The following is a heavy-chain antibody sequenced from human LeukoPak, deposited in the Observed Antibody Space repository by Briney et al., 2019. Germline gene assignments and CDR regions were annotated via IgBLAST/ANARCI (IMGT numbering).Heavy chain of an antibody. D-gene: IGHD3-10*01. J-gene: IGHJ6*03. Sequence: SVKVSCKASGGTFRSYAISWVRQAPGQGLEWMGGIIPIFGTANYAQKVQGRVTITTDESTSTAYMELSSLRSEDTAVYYCASGSGSYLGHYCYYYMDVWGKGTTVTVSS. V-gene: IGHV1-69*05. CDR1: GGTFRSYA. CDR3: ASGSGSYLGHYCYYYMDV. CDR2: IIPIFGTA.